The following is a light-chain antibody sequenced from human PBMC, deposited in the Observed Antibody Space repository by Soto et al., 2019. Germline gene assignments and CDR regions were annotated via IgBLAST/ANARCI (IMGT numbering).Light chain of an antibody. Sequence: EIVLTQSPGTLSVSPGDRVTLSCRASQSISINLAWYQHKPCQAPRLIIHAGSTRATGIPARFSGSGSGTDFTPTISSLEPQDFAVYYGQQRSNWPPITFGQGTRLEIK. J-gene: IGKJ5*01. CDR1: QSISIN. CDR2: AGS. CDR3: QQRSNWPPIT. V-gene: IGKV3-11*01.